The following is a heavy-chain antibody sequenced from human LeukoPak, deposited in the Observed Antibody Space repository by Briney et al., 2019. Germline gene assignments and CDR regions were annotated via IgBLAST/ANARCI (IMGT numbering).Heavy chain of an antibody. D-gene: IGHD2-2*03. CDR3: ARDQETLSAMDY. Sequence: GGSLRLSCVASGFSFRSYVMHWVRQAQGKGLKGVAVISSDGRDKFYTDSVRGRFTISRDNSRNTVYLRVSSVRAEDTAVYYCARDQETLSAMDYWGQGTLVTVTS. V-gene: IGHV3-30*04. J-gene: IGHJ4*02. CDR2: ISSDGRDK. CDR1: GFSFRSYV.